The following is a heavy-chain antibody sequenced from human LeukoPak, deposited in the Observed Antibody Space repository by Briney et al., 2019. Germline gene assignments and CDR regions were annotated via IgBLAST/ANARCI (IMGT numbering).Heavy chain of an antibody. D-gene: IGHD4-11*01. J-gene: IGHJ4*02. CDR3: AKDLGSTVTTTFDY. V-gene: IGHV3-23*01. CDR2: ISGSGGST. Sequence: GGSLRLSCAASGFTFSSYAMSWARQAPGKGLEWVSAISGSGGSTYYADSVKGRFTISRDNSKNTLYLQMNSLRAEDTAVYYCAKDLGSTVTTTFDYWGQGTLVTVSS. CDR1: GFTFSSYA.